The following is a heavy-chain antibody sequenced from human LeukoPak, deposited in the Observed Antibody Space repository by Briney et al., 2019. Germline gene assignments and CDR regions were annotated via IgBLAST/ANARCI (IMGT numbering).Heavy chain of an antibody. J-gene: IGHJ4*02. V-gene: IGHV3-21*01. D-gene: IGHD3-9*01. Sequence: GGTLRLSCAASGFTFSSYAMNWVRQAPGKGLEWVSSISSSSYIYYADSVKGRFTISRDNAKKSLYLQMNSLRAEDTAVYYCARATTYDILTGFSDYWGQGTLVTVSS. CDR1: GFTFSSYA. CDR3: ARATTYDILTGFSDY. CDR2: ISSSSYI.